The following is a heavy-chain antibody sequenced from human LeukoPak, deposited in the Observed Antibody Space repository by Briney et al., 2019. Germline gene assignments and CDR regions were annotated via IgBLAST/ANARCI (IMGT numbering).Heavy chain of an antibody. J-gene: IGHJ4*02. Sequence: GGSLRLSCAASGFTFSSYAMHWVRQAPGKGLKWVAVISYDGSNKYYADSVKGRFTISRDNSKNTLYLQMNSLRAEDTAVYYCAITDIAAADTDYWGQGTLATVSS. D-gene: IGHD6-13*01. CDR1: GFTFSSYA. CDR2: ISYDGSNK. CDR3: AITDIAAADTDY. V-gene: IGHV3-30-3*01.